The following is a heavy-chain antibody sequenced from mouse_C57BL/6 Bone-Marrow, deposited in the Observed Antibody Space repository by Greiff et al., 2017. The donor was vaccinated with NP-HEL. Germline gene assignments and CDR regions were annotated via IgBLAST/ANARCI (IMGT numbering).Heavy chain of an antibody. V-gene: IGHV1-50*01. J-gene: IGHJ3*01. CDR3: ARKAYYGRSYEFAY. D-gene: IGHD1-1*01. CDR2: IDPSDSYP. CDR1: GYTFTTYW. Sequence: QVQLQQPGAELVKPGASVKLSCKASGYTFTTYWMQWVKQRPGQGLAWIGEIDPSDSYPNYNQKFKGKATLTVDTSSSTANMQLSSLTSEDSAVYYCARKAYYGRSYEFAYWGQGTLVTVSA.